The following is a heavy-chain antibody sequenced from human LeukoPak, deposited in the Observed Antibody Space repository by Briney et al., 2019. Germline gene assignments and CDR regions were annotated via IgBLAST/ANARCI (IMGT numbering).Heavy chain of an antibody. CDR2: INPNSGGT. CDR3: ASIRSGSYGWFDP. CDR1: GYTFTSYY. Sequence: ASVKVSCKASGYTFTSYYIHWVRQAPGQGLEWMGWINPNSGGTNYAQKFQGRVTMTRDTSISTAYMELSRLRSDDTAVYYCASIRSGSYGWFDPWGQGTLVTVSS. D-gene: IGHD1-26*01. J-gene: IGHJ5*02. V-gene: IGHV1-2*02.